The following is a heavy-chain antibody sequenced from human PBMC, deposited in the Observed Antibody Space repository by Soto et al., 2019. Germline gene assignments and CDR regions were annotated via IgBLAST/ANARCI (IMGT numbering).Heavy chain of an antibody. CDR3: ARESGSDAFDI. CDR2: ISGSTGNI. CDR1: GFTFSDYY. Sequence: GGSLRLSCAASGFTFSDYYMTWIRQAPGKGLEWVSYISGSTGNIYYADSVKGRFTISRDNAKDSLYLQMNSLRAEDTAVYYCARESGSDAFDIWGQGTMGTVSS. V-gene: IGHV3-11*01. J-gene: IGHJ3*02.